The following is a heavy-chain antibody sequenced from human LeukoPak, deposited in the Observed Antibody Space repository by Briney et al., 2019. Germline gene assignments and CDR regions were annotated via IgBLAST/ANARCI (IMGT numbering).Heavy chain of an antibody. J-gene: IGHJ4*02. CDR3: ARVYCSSTSCYGGAYFDY. CDR2: INWNGGST. CDR1: GFTFDDYG. D-gene: IGHD2-2*01. V-gene: IGHV3-20*04. Sequence: GRSLRLSCAASGFTFDDYGMSWVRQAPGKGLEWVSGINWNGGSTGYADSVKGRFTISRDNAKNSLYLQMNSLRAEDTALYYCARVYCSSTSCYGGAYFDYWGQGTLVTVSS.